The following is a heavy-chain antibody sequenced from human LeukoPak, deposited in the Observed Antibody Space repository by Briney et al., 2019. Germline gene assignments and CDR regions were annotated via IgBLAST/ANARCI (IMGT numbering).Heavy chain of an antibody. CDR3: ARDLYCSSGSCYSTAFDI. CDR1: GVSISSTTYF. Sequence: PSETLSLTCTVSGVSISSTTYFWGWIRQPPGKGLEWIGSMYYSGNTYYNPSLKSRVTISVDTSKNQFSLKLNSVTAADSAVYYCARDLYCSSGSCYSTAFDIWGQGTMVTASS. V-gene: IGHV4-39*07. J-gene: IGHJ3*02. D-gene: IGHD2-15*01. CDR2: MYYSGNT.